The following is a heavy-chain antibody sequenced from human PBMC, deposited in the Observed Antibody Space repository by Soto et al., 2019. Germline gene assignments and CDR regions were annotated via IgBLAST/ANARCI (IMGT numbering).Heavy chain of an antibody. CDR2: IYYSGST. Sequence: SETLSLTCTVSGGSISSYYWSWIRQPPGKGLEWIGYIYYSGSTNYNPSLKSRVTISVDTSKNQFSLKLSSVTAADTAVYYCARQFYSGYEPYFDYWGQGTLVTVSS. V-gene: IGHV4-59*08. J-gene: IGHJ4*02. D-gene: IGHD5-12*01. CDR3: ARQFYSGYEPYFDY. CDR1: GGSISSYY.